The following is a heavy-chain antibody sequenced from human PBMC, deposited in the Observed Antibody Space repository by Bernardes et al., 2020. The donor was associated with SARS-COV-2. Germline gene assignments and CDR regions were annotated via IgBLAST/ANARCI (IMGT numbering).Heavy chain of an antibody. V-gene: IGHV3-21*05. CDR1: GFTFRSSG. J-gene: IGHJ4*02. D-gene: IGHD2-15*01. CDR2: IGSGSRDI. Sequence: GGSLRLSCEASGFTFRSSGMYWVRQAPGKGLEWISYIGSGSRDISYADSVKGRLTISRDDAKNSLYLQMSSLTAEDTAVYYCARRLIVEARAGLDYWGQGALVTVS. CDR3: ARRLIVEARAGLDY.